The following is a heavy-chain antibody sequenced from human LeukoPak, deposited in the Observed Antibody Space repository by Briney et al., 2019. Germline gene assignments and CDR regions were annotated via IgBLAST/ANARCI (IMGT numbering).Heavy chain of an antibody. J-gene: IGHJ4*02. CDR3: ARARTRSSQSVTDY. Sequence: GGSLRLSCAASGFTFSSYVMNWVRQAPGKGLEWVSGISDSGGSTYYADSVKGRFTISRDNSKNTLYLQMNSLRAEDTAVYYCARARTRSSQSVTDYWGQGTLVTVSS. V-gene: IGHV3-23*01. CDR1: GFTFSSYV. CDR2: ISDSGGST. D-gene: IGHD6-13*01.